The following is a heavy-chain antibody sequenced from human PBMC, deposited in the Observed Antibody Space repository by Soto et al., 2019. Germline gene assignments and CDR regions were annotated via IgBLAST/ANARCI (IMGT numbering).Heavy chain of an antibody. CDR2: INTANDNT. CDR3: ARGSSWSYFDY. CDR1: GYTFTSYA. V-gene: IGHV1-3*04. Sequence: QVQLVQSGAEVKKPGASVKVSCKASGYTFTSYAMHWVRQAPGQRLEWMGSINTANDNTRYSQNFQGRVTITRDPFAGPAYMELSSLKSEDTAVYYCARGSSWSYFDYWGQGTLVAVSS. D-gene: IGHD6-13*01. J-gene: IGHJ4*02.